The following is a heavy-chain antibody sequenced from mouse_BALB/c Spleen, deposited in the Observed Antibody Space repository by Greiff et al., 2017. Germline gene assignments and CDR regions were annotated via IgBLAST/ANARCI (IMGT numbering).Heavy chain of an antibody. CDR1: GYSITSDYA. CDR3: ARKIGYFDV. J-gene: IGHJ1*01. Sequence: EVKLMESGPGLVKPSQSLSLTCTVTGYSITSDYAWNWIRQFPGNKLEWMGYISYSGSTSYNPSLKSRISITRDTSKNQFFLQLNSVTTEDTATYYCARKIGYFDVWGAGTTVTVSS. V-gene: IGHV3-2*02. CDR2: ISYSGST.